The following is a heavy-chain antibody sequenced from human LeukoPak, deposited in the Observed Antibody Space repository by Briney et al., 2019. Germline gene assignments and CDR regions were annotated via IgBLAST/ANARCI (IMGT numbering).Heavy chain of an antibody. CDR3: AKDYSKTSYYGSGTYYRPNWFDP. V-gene: IGHV3-48*01. J-gene: IGHJ5*02. D-gene: IGHD3-10*01. CDR2: ISSTPTKI. Sequence: GGSLRLSCTASGFTFSSYGMNWVRQTPEMGLEWVAYISSTPTKIYYADSVKGRFTISRDNSKNTLYLQMNSLRAEDTAVYYCAKDYSKTSYYGSGTYYRPNWFDPWGQGTLVTVSS. CDR1: GFTFSSYG.